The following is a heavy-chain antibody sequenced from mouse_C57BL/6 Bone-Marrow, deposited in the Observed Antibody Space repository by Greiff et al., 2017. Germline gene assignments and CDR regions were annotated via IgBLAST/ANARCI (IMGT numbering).Heavy chain of an antibody. J-gene: IGHJ3*01. Sequence: EVQGVESGAELVRPGSSVKMSCKTSGYTFTSYGINWVKQRPGQGLEWIGYIYIGNGYTEYNEKFKGKATLTSDTSSSTAYMQLSSLTSEDSAIYFCARSSYYCGPAWFAYWGQGTLVTVSA. CDR3: ARSSYYCGPAWFAY. V-gene: IGHV1-58*01. CDR1: GYTFTSYG. CDR2: IYIGNGYT. D-gene: IGHD1-1*01.